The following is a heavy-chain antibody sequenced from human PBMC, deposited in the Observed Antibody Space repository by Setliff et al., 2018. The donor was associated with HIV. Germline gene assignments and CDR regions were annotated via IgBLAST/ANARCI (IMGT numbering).Heavy chain of an antibody. Sequence: GGSLRLSCVASGLPFSYAWLSWVRQAPGKELEWVGRIEKETNGGTRDYAAPVKGRFTISRDDSKNTLYLQMNSLKSEDTAIYYCTTGSNSFWSGYSKHWGQGALVTVSS. V-gene: IGHV3-15*04. D-gene: IGHD3-3*01. CDR2: IEKETNGGTR. CDR1: GLPFSYAW. J-gene: IGHJ4*02. CDR3: TTGSNSFWSGYSKH.